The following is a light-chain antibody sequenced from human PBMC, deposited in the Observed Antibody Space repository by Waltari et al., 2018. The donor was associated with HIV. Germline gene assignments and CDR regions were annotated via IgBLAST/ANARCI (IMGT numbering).Light chain of an antibody. J-gene: IGLJ2*01. CDR2: EVS. V-gene: IGLV2-23*02. CDR1: SSDVGSYNL. CDR3: CSYAGSSTLV. Sequence: QSALTQPASVSGSPGPSITISCTGTSSDVGSYNLVSWYQQHPGKAPKLMIYEVSKRPSGVSNRFSGSKSGNTASRTISGLQAEDEADYYYCSYAGSSTLVFGGGTKVTV.